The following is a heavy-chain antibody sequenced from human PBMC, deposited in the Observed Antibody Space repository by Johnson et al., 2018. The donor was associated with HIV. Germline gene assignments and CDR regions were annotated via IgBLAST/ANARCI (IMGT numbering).Heavy chain of an antibody. Sequence: VQLVESGGSVIRPGESLRLSCAASGFTFDYYDMTWVRQAPGKGLEWVSGINWNGGSTGYADSVKGRFTISRDNAKNSLYLHMNSLRAEDTALYYCARDGSGSYYNGHAFDIWGQGTMVTVSS. D-gene: IGHD3-10*01. V-gene: IGHV3-20*04. CDR3: ARDGSGSYYNGHAFDI. J-gene: IGHJ3*02. CDR1: GFTFDYYD. CDR2: INWNGGST.